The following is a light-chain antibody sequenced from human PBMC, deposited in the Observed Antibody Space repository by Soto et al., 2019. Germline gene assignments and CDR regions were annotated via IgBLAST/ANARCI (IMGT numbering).Light chain of an antibody. CDR2: KAS. CDR1: QDISNW. CDR3: QQYNNQWT. V-gene: IGKV1-5*03. J-gene: IGKJ1*01. Sequence: DIQITQSPSTLSASVGDRVTLTCRASQDISNWLAWYQQIPGSAPKLLIYKASYLQSGVPSRFSGNGSGTEFTLTVSSLQPGDSAVYFCQQYNNQWTFGPGTKVDI.